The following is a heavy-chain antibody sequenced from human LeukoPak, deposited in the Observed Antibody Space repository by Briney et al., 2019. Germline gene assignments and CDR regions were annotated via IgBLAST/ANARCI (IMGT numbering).Heavy chain of an antibody. J-gene: IGHJ4*02. V-gene: IGHV3-23*01. Sequence: GGSLRLSCAASGFTFSSYAMSWVRQAPGKGLEWVSGISLDGATTYYAGSVEGRFTISRDNSKNTLYLQMNSLRAEDTAVYYCARVSYYYGSGSYRPTAVYYFDYWGQGTLVTVSS. CDR1: GFTFSSYA. CDR3: ARVSYYYGSGSYRPTAVYYFDY. D-gene: IGHD3-10*01. CDR2: ISLDGATT.